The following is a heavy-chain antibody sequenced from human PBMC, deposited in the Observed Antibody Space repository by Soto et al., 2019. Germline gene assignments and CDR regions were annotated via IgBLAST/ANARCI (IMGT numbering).Heavy chain of an antibody. Sequence: EVQLLESGGSLVQPGGSLRLSCAASGFSFSDYVMTWVRQAPGKGLQWVSGINIRGDTYYADSVKGRFTISRDNPKNTLNLQMNSLRVEDTALYYCARGGRLVRGVMIDRSYWSFDLWGRGTQVTVSS. CDR3: ARGGRLVRGVMIDRSYWSFDL. CDR1: GFSFSDYV. D-gene: IGHD3-10*01. J-gene: IGHJ2*01. CDR2: INIRGDT. V-gene: IGHV3-23*01.